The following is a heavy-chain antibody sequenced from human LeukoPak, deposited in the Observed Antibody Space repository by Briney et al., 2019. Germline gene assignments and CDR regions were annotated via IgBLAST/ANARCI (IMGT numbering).Heavy chain of an antibody. D-gene: IGHD6-19*01. Sequence: GGSLRLSCAASGFTFSSYAMSWVRQAPGKGLEWVSAISGSGGSTYYADSVKGRFTISRDNSKNTLYLQMNSLRAEDTAVYYCAKGDSSGWAYYYCGMDVWGQGTTVTVSS. J-gene: IGHJ6*02. V-gene: IGHV3-23*01. CDR1: GFTFSSYA. CDR3: AKGDSSGWAYYYCGMDV. CDR2: ISGSGGST.